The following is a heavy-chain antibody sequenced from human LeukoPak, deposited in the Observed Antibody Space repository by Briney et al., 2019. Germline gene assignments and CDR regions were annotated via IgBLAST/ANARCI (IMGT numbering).Heavy chain of an antibody. CDR1: GYTFTGYY. D-gene: IGHD1-26*01. CDR2: INPNSGGT. V-gene: IGHV1-2*06. Sequence: ASVKVSCKASGYTFTGYYMHWVRQAPGQGLEWMGRINPNSGGTNYAQKFQGRVTMTRDTSISTAYMELSRLRSDDTAVYYCARGYPNYYYYYYTDVWGKGTTVTVSS. CDR3: ARGYPNYYYYYYTDV. J-gene: IGHJ6*03.